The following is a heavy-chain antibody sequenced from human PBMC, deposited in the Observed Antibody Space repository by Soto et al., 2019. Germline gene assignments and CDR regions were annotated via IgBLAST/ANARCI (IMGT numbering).Heavy chain of an antibody. CDR1: GFTFSDYY. CDR2: ISSSTSHT. V-gene: IGHV3-11*05. CDR3: ARGRGAAANYFDF. D-gene: IGHD2-2*01. Sequence: QVQLVESGGGLVKPGGSLRLSCAVSGFTFSDYYMTWIRQAPGKGLEWVSYISSSTSHTNYADSVKGRFTISRDNAKKSLFLQRKSLRAEDTAVYYCARGRGAAANYFDFWGQGTLVTVSS. J-gene: IGHJ4*02.